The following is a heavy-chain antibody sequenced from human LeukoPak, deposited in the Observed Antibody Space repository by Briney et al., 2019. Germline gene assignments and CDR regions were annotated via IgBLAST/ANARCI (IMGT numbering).Heavy chain of an antibody. V-gene: IGHV1-2*02. CDR1: GYSFTSYG. J-gene: IGHJ5*02. CDR2: INPNSGGT. CDR3: AASRGYSSNFDP. D-gene: IGHD6-13*01. Sequence: VASVKLSCKASGYSFTSYGFSWVRQAPGQGLEWMGWINPNSGGTNYAQKFQGRVTMTRDTSISTAYMELSRLRSDDTAVYYCAASRGYSSNFDPWGQGTLVTVSS.